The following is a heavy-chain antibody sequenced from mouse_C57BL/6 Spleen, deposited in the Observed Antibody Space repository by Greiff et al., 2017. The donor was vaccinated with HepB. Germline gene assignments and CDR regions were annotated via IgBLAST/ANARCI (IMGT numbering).Heavy chain of an antibody. D-gene: IGHD1-1*01. J-gene: IGHJ1*03. Sequence: VQLQQSGAELVRPGASVKLSCTASGFNIKDDYMHWVKQRPEQGLEWIGWIDPENGDTEYASKFQGKATITADTSSNTAYLQLSSLTSEDTAVYYCTPYGSSWYFDVWGTGTTVTVSS. CDR1: GFNIKDDY. CDR2: IDPENGDT. CDR3: TPYGSSWYFDV. V-gene: IGHV14-4*01.